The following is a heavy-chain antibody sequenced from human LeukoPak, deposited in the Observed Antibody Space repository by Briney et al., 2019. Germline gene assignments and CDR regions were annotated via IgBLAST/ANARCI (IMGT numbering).Heavy chain of an antibody. D-gene: IGHD5-18*01. J-gene: IGHJ5*02. CDR2: IIPIFGTA. CDR1: GGTFSSYA. CDR3: AREARGAWIQPYGYVS. Sequence: ASVKLSCKASGGTFSSYAISWVRQAPGQGLEWMGGIIPIFGTANYAQKFQGRVTITADKSTSTAYMELSSLRSEDTAVYCCAREARGAWIQPYGYVSWGQGTLVTVSS. V-gene: IGHV1-69*06.